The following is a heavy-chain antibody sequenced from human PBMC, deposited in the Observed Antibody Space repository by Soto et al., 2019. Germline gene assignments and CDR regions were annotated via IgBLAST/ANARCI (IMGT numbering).Heavy chain of an antibody. D-gene: IGHD1-26*01. CDR1: GYSFHNYG. Sequence: QVQLVQSGPEVKKPGASVKVSCQASGYSFHNYGIIWVRQAPRQGLEWMGWISGQIAKTNYEQKFQGKVIMTTDTSTSIAYLELNTLKSDDTAIYFCASAPPSGSFSLTPRYWRQGTLVTVSS. J-gene: IGHJ4*02. V-gene: IGHV1-18*01. CDR2: ISGQIAKT. CDR3: ASAPPSGSFSLTPRY.